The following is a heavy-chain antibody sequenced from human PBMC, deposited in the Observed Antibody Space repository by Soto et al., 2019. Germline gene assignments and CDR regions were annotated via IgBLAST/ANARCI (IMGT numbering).Heavy chain of an antibody. D-gene: IGHD2-2*01. Sequence: ASETLSLTCTVSGGSISSYYWSWIRQPPGKGLECIGYIYYSGSTNYNPSLKSRVTISVDTSKNQFSLKLSSVTAADTAVYYCARGDVVPAAMQYYYYYYGMDVCGQGTTVTVSS. CDR2: IYYSGST. J-gene: IGHJ6*02. V-gene: IGHV4-59*01. CDR1: GGSISSYY. CDR3: ARGDVVPAAMQYYYYYYGMDV.